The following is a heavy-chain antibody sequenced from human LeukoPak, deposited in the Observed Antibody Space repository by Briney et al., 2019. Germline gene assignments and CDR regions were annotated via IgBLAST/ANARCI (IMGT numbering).Heavy chain of an antibody. CDR3: ARADIVVVPAAIY. V-gene: IGHV1-2*02. CDR2: INPNSGGT. J-gene: IGHJ4*02. D-gene: IGHD2-2*01. Sequence: GASVKVSCKASGYTFTGYYMHWVRQAPGQGLEWMGWINPNSGGTNYAQKFQGRVTMTRDTSISTAYMELSRLRSDDTAVYYCARADIVVVPAAIYWGQGTLVTVSS. CDR1: GYTFTGYY.